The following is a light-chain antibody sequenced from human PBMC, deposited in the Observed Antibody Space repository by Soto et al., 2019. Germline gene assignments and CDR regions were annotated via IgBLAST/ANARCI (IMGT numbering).Light chain of an antibody. J-gene: IGKJ1*01. V-gene: IGKV1-5*03. CDR2: KAS. CDR1: QSINSW. CDR3: QQYDSYSWT. Sequence: DIQMPQSPSTLSASVGDRVTITCRASQSINSWLAWYQQKPGKAPNLLIYKASSLESGVPSRFSGSGSVTEFTLTISSLQPDDFATYYCQQYDSYSWTFGQGTKVEIK.